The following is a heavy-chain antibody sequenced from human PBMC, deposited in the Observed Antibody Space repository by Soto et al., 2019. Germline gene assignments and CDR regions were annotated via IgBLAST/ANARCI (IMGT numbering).Heavy chain of an antibody. CDR3: AHAPGIAVTTNWFDP. CDR2: IYWDDDK. CDR1: GFSLSTSEVG. Sequence: QITLKESGPTLVKPTQTLTLTCTFSGFSLSTSEVGVGWIRQPPGKALQWLALIYWDDDKRYSPSLKSRLTIXTDXSXNQVVLTMTNMDPVDTATYYCAHAPGIAVTTNWFDPWGQGILVTVSS. J-gene: IGHJ5*02. D-gene: IGHD6-19*01. V-gene: IGHV2-5*02.